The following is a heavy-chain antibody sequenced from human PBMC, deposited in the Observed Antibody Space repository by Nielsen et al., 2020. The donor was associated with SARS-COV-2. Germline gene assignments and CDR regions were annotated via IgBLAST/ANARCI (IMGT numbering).Heavy chain of an antibody. J-gene: IGHJ6*03. CDR3: ARARGAYGDYYYYYYTDV. CDR2: TYYRSKWYN. Sequence: SATLSLTCAISGDSFSSSSAAWNWIRQSPSRGLEWLGRTYYRSKWYNDYAVSVKSRITINPDTSKNQFSLHLNSVTPEDTAVYYCARARGAYGDYYYYYYTDVWGKGTTVTVSS. D-gene: IGHD4-17*01. V-gene: IGHV6-1*01. CDR1: GDSFSSSSAA.